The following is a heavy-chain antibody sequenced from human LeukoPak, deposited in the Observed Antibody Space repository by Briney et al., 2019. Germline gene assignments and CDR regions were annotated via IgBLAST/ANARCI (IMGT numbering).Heavy chain of an antibody. CDR2: ISTSGSTI. Sequence: PGGSLRLSCVASGFTFSSFEMNWVRQAPGKGLEWVSYISTSGSTIFYADSVKGRFTISRDKAKNSLYLQMNSLRGEDTAAYYCARDLANYGQRWDGAFDIWGQGTMVTVSS. J-gene: IGHJ3*02. V-gene: IGHV3-48*03. CDR3: ARDLANYGQRWDGAFDI. CDR1: GFTFSSFE. D-gene: IGHD4/OR15-4a*01.